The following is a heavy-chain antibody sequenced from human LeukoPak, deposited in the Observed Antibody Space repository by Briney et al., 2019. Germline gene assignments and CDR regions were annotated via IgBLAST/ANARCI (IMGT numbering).Heavy chain of an antibody. CDR2: ISYDGSNK. CDR3: AKVVRGYSYGPYYFDY. J-gene: IGHJ4*02. V-gene: IGHV3-30*18. CDR1: GFTFSSYG. D-gene: IGHD5-18*01. Sequence: PGRSLRLSCAGSGFTFSSYGMHWVRPAPGKGLEWVAVISYDGSNKYYADSVKGRFTISRDNSKNTLYLQMNSLTAEDTAVYYCAKVVRGYSYGPYYFDYWGQGTLVTVSS.